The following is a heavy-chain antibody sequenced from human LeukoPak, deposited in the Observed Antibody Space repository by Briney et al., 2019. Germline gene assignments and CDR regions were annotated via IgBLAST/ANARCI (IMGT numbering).Heavy chain of an antibody. CDR2: ISSSSSYI. D-gene: IGHD5-18*01. CDR1: GFTFSGSW. CDR3: ARGARRGYSYGFDY. Sequence: GGSLRLSCAASGFTFSGSWMAWVRQAPGKGLEWVSSISSSSSYIYYADSVKGRFTISRDNAKNSLYLQMNSLRAEDTAVYYCARGARRGYSYGFDYWGQGTLVTVSS. V-gene: IGHV3-21*01. J-gene: IGHJ4*02.